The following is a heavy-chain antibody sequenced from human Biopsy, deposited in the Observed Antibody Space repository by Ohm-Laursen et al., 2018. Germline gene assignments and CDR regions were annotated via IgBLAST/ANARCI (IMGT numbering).Heavy chain of an antibody. V-gene: IGHV4-39*01. CDR3: ARQVDFWSGYVDY. CDR1: GGSISDSTYH. CDR2: IYYSGNT. D-gene: IGHD3-3*01. J-gene: IGHJ4*02. Sequence: SDTLSLTCPVSGGSISDSTYHWGWIRQSPGKGLEWMGNIYYSGNTDYSPSLKSRVTISVDTSNNQFSLKLRSVTAADTAVYYCARQVDFWSGYVDYWGQGTLVAVSS.